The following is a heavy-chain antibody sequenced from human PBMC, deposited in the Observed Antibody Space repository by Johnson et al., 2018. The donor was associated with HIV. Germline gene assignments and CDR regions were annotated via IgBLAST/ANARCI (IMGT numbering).Heavy chain of an antibody. D-gene: IGHD6-19*01. J-gene: IGHJ3*02. CDR2: IYSGGNT. V-gene: IGHV3-53*01. CDR1: GFTVSSNY. CDR3: ARDGEDSSGWDNFGAFDI. Sequence: VQLVESGGGLIQPGGSLRLSCAASGFTVSSNYMSWVRQPPGKGLEWVSVIYSGGNTYYADSVKGRFTISRDNAKNSLYLQMNSLRAEDTAVYYCARDGEDSSGWDNFGAFDIWGQGTMVTVSS.